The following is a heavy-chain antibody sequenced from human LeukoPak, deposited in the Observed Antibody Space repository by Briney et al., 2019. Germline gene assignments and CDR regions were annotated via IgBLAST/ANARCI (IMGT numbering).Heavy chain of an antibody. Sequence: SETLSLTCTVSGYSISSGYYWGWIRQPAGKGLEWIGRIYTSGSTNYNPSLKSRVTMSVDTSKNQFSLKLSSVTAADTAVYYCARLSSSGWYVSFDYWGQGTLVTVSS. CDR3: ARLSSSGWYVSFDY. D-gene: IGHD6-19*01. CDR1: GYSISSGYY. V-gene: IGHV4-4*07. CDR2: IYTSGST. J-gene: IGHJ4*02.